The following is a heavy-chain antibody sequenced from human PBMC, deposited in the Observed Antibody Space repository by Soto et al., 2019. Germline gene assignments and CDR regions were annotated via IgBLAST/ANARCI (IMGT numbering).Heavy chain of an antibody. D-gene: IGHD5-12*01. V-gene: IGHV3-21*01. CDR3: ARDNGYDAATLNY. CDR2: ISSSSSNI. Sequence: GGSLRLSCAASGFSFSTCSMDWVRQAPGKGLEWVSSISSSSSNIYYADSVKGRFTISRDNAKNSLYLQMNSLRAEDTAVYYCARDNGYDAATLNYWGQGALVTVSS. CDR1: GFSFSTCS. J-gene: IGHJ4*02.